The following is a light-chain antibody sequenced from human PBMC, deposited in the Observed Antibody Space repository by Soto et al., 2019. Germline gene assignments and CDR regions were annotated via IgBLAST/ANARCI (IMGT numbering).Light chain of an antibody. J-gene: IGKJ4*01. CDR1: QSISSW. CDR2: KAC. CDR3: QQPESYPST. Sequence: DVQMTQSTSTLSASVTDRITITCRASQSISSWLAWYQQKPGKASKLLIYKACSLESGASSRFSGSGSGTDFTLTIISLQPEDFATYYCQQPESYPSTFCGGTKV. V-gene: IGKV1-5*03.